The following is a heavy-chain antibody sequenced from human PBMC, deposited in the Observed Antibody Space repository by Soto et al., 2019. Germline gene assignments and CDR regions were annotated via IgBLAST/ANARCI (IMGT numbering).Heavy chain of an antibody. D-gene: IGHD6-19*01. CDR3: ARHSRPLYGTSPGIAVAARDY. Sequence: PGESLKISCKGSGYSFTSYWISWVRQMPGKGLEWMGRIDPSDSYTNYSPSFQGHVTISADKSISTAYLQWSSLKASDTAMYYCARHSRPLYGTSPGIAVAARDYCGQGTLVTVSS. V-gene: IGHV5-10-1*01. CDR2: IDPSDSYT. J-gene: IGHJ4*02. CDR1: GYSFTSYW.